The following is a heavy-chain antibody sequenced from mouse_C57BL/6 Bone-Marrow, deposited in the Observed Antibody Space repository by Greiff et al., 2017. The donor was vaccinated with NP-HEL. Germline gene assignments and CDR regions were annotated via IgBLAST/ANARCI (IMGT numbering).Heavy chain of an antibody. Sequence: QVQLQQSGPELVKPGASVKISCKASGYAFSSSWMNWVKQRPGKGLEWIGRIYPGDGDTNYNGKFKGKATLTADKSSSTAYMQLSSLTSEDSAVYFCARSGGSRHYWYFDVWGTGTTVTVSS. CDR2: IYPGDGDT. J-gene: IGHJ1*03. CDR1: GYAFSSSW. D-gene: IGHD1-1*01. CDR3: ARSGGSRHYWYFDV. V-gene: IGHV1-82*01.